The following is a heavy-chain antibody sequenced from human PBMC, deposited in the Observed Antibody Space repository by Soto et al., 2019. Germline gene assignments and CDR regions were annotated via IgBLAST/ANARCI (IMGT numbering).Heavy chain of an antibody. V-gene: IGHV3-74*01. CDR3: TRAAFLDY. J-gene: IGHJ4*02. CDR1: GFTFSSYW. CDR2: INSDGSNI. D-gene: IGHD3-16*01. Sequence: RRLSCAASGFTFSSYWMHWVRQAPGKGLVWVSRINSDGSNINYADSVKGRFTISRDNAKNTLYLQMNSLRAEDTAVYYCTRAAFLDYWGQGTLVTVSS.